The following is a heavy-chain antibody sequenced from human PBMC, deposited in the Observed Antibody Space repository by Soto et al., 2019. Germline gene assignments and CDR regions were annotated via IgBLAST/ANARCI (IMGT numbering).Heavy chain of an antibody. J-gene: IGHJ4*02. CDR3: AGIAASSRAFDY. CDR2: IIPIFGTA. Sequence: SVKVSCKASGGTFSSYAISWVRQAPGQGLEWMGGIIPIFGTANYAQKFQGRVTITADESTSTPYMELSSLRSEDTAVYYCAGIAASSRAFDYWGQGTLVTVSS. CDR1: GGTFSSYA. D-gene: IGHD6-13*01. V-gene: IGHV1-69*13.